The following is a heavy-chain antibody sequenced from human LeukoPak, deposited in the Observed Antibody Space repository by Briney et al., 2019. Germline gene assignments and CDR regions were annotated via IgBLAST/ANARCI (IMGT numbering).Heavy chain of an antibody. J-gene: IGHJ5*02. D-gene: IGHD6-19*01. CDR1: GGSISSYY. CDR2: IYYSGST. V-gene: IGHV4-59*01. CDR3: ARSLAVAATGWFDP. Sequence: SETLSLTCTVSGGSISSYYWSWIRQPPGKGLEWIGYIYYSGSTNYNPSLKSRVTISIDTSKNQFSLKLSSVTAADTAVYYCARSLAVAATGWFDPWGQGTLVTVSS.